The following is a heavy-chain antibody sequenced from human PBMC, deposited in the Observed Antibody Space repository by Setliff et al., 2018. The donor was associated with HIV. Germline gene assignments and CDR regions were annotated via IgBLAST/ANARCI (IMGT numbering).Heavy chain of an antibody. CDR3: ARDPGSSSFDY. Sequence: PGGSLRLSCAASEFTFSGHWMSWVRQAPGKGLEWVANIKQDGSEKNYVDFVKGRFTISRDNARNLVYLQMSSLRAEDTAAYYCARDPGSSSFDYWGQGAPVTVSS. CDR1: EFTFSGHW. CDR2: IKQDGSEK. J-gene: IGHJ4*02. V-gene: IGHV3-7*03. D-gene: IGHD6-19*01.